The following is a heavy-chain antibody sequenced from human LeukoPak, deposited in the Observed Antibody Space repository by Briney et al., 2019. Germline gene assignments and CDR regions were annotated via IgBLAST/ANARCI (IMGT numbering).Heavy chain of an antibody. CDR3: ARKGSINDFWSGYYTNPFDY. CDR2: IIPISGTA. D-gene: IGHD3-3*01. V-gene: IGHV1-69*06. Sequence: SVKVSCKASGYDFTKYAVQWVRQDPGQRLEWMGGIIPISGTANYAQKFQGRVTITADKSTSTAYMELSSLRSEDTAVYYCARKGSINDFWSGYYTNPFDYWGQGTLVTVSS. J-gene: IGHJ4*02. CDR1: GYDFTKYA.